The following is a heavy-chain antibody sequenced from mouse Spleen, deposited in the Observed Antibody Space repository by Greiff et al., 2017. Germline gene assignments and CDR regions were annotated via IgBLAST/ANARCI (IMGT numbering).Heavy chain of an antibody. CDR1: GYTFTSYW. V-gene: IGHV1-55*01. J-gene: IGHJ1*01. Sequence: VQLQQPGAELVKPGASVKMSCKASGYTFTSYWITWVKQRPGQGLEWIGDIYPGSGSTNYNEKFKSKATLTVDTSSSTAYMQLSSLTSEDSAVYYCARTYYSNYGYWYFDVWGAGTTVTVSS. CDR3: ARTYYSNYGYWYFDV. D-gene: IGHD2-5*01. CDR2: IYPGSGST.